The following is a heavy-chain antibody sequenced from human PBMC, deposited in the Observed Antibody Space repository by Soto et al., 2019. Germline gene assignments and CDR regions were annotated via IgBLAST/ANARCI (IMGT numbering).Heavy chain of an antibody. V-gene: IGHV3-30*18. CDR3: AKDWGSSGWYNWFDP. CDR2: ISHDGGAT. CDR1: GFTFSTSG. D-gene: IGHD6-13*01. Sequence: QVQLVESGGGVVQSGRSLRLSCAASGFTFSTSGMHWIRQAPGKGLEWVAMISHDGGATYYVDSVKGRFTISRDTDKNTLHLQMDSLRPEDTATYYCAKDWGSSGWYNWFDPWCQGTLVTGSS. J-gene: IGHJ5*02.